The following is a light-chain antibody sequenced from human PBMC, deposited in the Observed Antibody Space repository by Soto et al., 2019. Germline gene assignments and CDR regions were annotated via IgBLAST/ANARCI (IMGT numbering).Light chain of an antibody. CDR3: QQSYSTPYT. J-gene: IGKJ2*01. Sequence: DIQMTQSPSSLSASVGDRVTITCRASQSISSYLNWNQQKPGIAPKLLIYAASSLQSGVPSRFSGSGSGTDFTLTISSLQPEDFATYYCQQSYSTPYTFGQGTKLEI. CDR2: AAS. CDR1: QSISSY. V-gene: IGKV1-39*01.